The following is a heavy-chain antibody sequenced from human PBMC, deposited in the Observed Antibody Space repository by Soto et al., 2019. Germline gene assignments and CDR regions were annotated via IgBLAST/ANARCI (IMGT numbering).Heavy chain of an antibody. CDR3: ARNAAYDSVWGNSDGNDY. D-gene: IGHD3-16*01. CDR1: GGSISSNSYY. Sequence: KPSETLSLTCTVSGGSISSNSYYWDWIRQPPGKGLEWIGSIYYSGATYYNPSLQSRVTISVDTSKNQFSLHLSSVTAADTAVYYCARNAAYDSVWGNSDGNDYWGQGTLVTVSS. J-gene: IGHJ4*02. V-gene: IGHV4-39*01. CDR2: IYYSGAT.